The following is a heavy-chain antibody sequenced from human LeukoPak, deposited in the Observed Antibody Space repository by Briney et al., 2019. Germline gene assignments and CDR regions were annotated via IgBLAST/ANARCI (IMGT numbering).Heavy chain of an antibody. CDR2: IKSKTDGGTT. CDR1: GFTVSSNY. V-gene: IGHV3-15*01. D-gene: IGHD3-22*01. Sequence: GGSLRLSCAASGFTVSSNYMSWVRQAPGKGLEWVGRIKSKTDGGTTDYAAPVKGRFTISRDDSKNTLYLQMNSLKTEDTAVYYCTTDSDSSGYSEFDYWGQGTLVTVSS. J-gene: IGHJ4*02. CDR3: TTDSDSSGYSEFDY.